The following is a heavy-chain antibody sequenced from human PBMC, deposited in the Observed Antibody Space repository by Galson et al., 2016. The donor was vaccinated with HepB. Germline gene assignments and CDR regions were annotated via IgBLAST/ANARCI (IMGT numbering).Heavy chain of an antibody. V-gene: IGHV4-31*03. CDR1: GVSISSSVYF. Sequence: TLSLTCTVSGVSISSSVYFWSWIRHHPGTGLEWIGFIYYSGSAHYNPSLKSRVSISADTSKNQFFLNLTSVTVADTAVYFCARVAPQWFGEMGRFFDPWGQGTLVTVSS. CDR3: ARVAPQWFGEMGRFFDP. CDR2: IYYSGSA. J-gene: IGHJ5*02. D-gene: IGHD3-10*01.